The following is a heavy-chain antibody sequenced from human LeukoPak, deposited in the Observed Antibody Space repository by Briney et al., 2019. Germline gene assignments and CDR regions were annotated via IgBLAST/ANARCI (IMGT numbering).Heavy chain of an antibody. CDR1: GYTFTSYG. V-gene: IGHV1-18*01. CDR2: ISAYNGNI. J-gene: IGHJ4*02. D-gene: IGHD1-26*01. CDR3: ARGIVGATILRDFDY. Sequence: ASVKVSCKASGYTFTSYGINWVRQAPGQGLEWMGWISAYNGNINYAQELQGRVTMTTDTSTSTAYMELRSLRSDDTAVYYCARGIVGATILRDFDYWGQGTLVTVSS.